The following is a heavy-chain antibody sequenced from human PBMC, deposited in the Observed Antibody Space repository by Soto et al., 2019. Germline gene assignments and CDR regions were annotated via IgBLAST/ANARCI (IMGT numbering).Heavy chain of an antibody. J-gene: IGHJ5*02. CDR2: TSYRSQWIS. Sequence: SQTLSLTCAISVDSVSNNGATWNWIRQSPSRGLEWLGRTSYRSQWISDYAVSVKSRTRLNPDTSKNQVSLHLNSVTPEDTAVYYCARDPPDFLSGIDLWGQGILVPVSS. D-gene: IGHD1-26*01. V-gene: IGHV6-1*01. CDR1: VDSVSNNGAT. CDR3: ARDPPDFLSGIDL.